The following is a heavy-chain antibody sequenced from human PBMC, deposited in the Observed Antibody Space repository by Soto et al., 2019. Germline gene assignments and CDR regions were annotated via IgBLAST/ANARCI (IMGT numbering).Heavy chain of an antibody. CDR1: GGSISSSSYY. V-gene: IGHV4-39*01. Sequence: SETLSLTCTVSGGSISSSSYYWGWIRQPPGKGLEWIGSIYYSGSTYYNPSLKSRVTISVDTSKNQFSLKLSSVTAADTAVYYCARHVIGSSSWYEVDYYYGMDVWGQGTTVTVSS. CDR3: ARHVIGSSSWYEVDYYYGMDV. J-gene: IGHJ6*02. D-gene: IGHD6-13*01. CDR2: IYYSGST.